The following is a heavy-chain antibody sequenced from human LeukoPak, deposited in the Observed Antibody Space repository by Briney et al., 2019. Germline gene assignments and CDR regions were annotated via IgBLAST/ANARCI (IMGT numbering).Heavy chain of an antibody. CDR2: FDPEDGET. V-gene: IGHV1-24*01. CDR1: GYTLTDLS. D-gene: IGHD3-22*01. CDR3: ATSSGYGFLFEY. J-gene: IGHJ4*02. Sequence: ASVKVSCEVSGYTLTDLSMHWVRQAPGKGREWMGGFDPEDGETIYAQNFQGRVTMTEDTSTDTAYMEVRSLRSEDTAVYYCATSSGYGFLFEYWGQGTLVTVSS.